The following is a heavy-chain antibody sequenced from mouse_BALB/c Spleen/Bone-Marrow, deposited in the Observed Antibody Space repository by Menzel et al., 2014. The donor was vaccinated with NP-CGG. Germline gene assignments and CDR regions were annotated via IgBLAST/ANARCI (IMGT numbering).Heavy chain of an antibody. CDR2: ISSGGST. Sequence: EVKLMESGGGLVKPGGSLKLSCAASGFTFSSYAMSWVRQTPEKRLEWVASISSGGSTYYPDSVKGRFTISRDNARNILYLQMSSLRSEDTAMYYCARVNYYGSFDYWGQGTPLTVSS. CDR3: ARVNYYGSFDY. CDR1: GFTFSSYA. V-gene: IGHV5-6-5*01. J-gene: IGHJ2*01. D-gene: IGHD1-2*01.